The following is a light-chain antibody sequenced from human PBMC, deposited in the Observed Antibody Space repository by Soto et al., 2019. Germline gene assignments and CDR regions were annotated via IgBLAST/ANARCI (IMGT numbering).Light chain of an antibody. CDR2: ASS. CDR3: LQSYSTPIT. V-gene: IGKV1-39*01. CDR1: QSIRSY. Sequence: DIQMTQSPSSLSASVGDRVTITCRASQSIRSYLNWYQQKPGEAPKLLIYASSTLQGGVPSRFSGSGSGTDFSLTISSLQPEDFTSYFCLQSYSTPITVGQGTRLESK. J-gene: IGKJ5*01.